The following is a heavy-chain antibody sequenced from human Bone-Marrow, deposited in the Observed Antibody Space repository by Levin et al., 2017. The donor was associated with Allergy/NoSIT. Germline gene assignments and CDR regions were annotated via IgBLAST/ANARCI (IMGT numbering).Heavy chain of an antibody. CDR2: IMWNSARM. D-gene: IGHD1-7*01. J-gene: IGHJ4*02. CDR3: VKDRSSVDNRNYGGPFES. Sequence: TGGSLRLSCEASGFTFNDFAMHWVRQIPGKGLEWVTGIMWNSARMDYADSVKGRFTISRDNAKNSLYLEMNALRVEDTALYYCVKDRSSVDNRNYGGPFESWGQGTLVTVSS. CDR1: GFTFNDFA. V-gene: IGHV3-9*01.